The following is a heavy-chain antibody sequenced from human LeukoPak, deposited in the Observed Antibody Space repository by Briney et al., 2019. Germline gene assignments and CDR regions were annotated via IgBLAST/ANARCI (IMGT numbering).Heavy chain of an antibody. V-gene: IGHV4-34*01. J-gene: IGHJ4*02. Sequence: SETLSLTCAVYGGSFSGHYWSWMRQPPGKGLEWIGEINHSGSTNYNPSLKSRVTISVDTSKNQFSLKLSSVTAADTAVYYCARLAPIRFLEWLPDRGDDYWGQGTLVTVSS. CDR2: INHSGST. CDR1: GGSFSGHY. CDR3: ARLAPIRFLEWLPDRGDDY. D-gene: IGHD3-3*01.